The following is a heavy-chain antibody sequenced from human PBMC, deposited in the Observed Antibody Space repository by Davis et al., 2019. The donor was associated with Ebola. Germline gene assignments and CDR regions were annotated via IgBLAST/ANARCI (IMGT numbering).Heavy chain of an antibody. CDR2: IGGSGDTA. Sequence: PGGSLRLSCVASGFTFSSYVMGWVRQAPGNLLDLVSRIGGSGDTADYGDSVRGRFTISRDNSKNTVHLQRHRLRAEDTDVYFCAKLGATVLSSADSWGQGTLVTVSS. CDR3: AKLGATVLSSADS. V-gene: IGHV3-23*01. D-gene: IGHD2/OR15-2a*01. J-gene: IGHJ4*02. CDR1: GFTFSSYV.